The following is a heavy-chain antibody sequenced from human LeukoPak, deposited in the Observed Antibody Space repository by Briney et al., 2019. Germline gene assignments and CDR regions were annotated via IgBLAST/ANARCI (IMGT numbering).Heavy chain of an antibody. D-gene: IGHD3-22*01. CDR1: GFTVSSNY. CDR2: IYSGGST. Sequence: GGSLRLSCAASGFTVSSNYMSWVRQAPGKGLEWVSVIYSGGSTYYADSVKGRFTISRDNSKNTLYLQMNGLRAEDTAVYYCARDGAPDSSGYYYYGMDVWGQGTTVTVSS. V-gene: IGHV3-53*01. CDR3: ARDGAPDSSGYYYYGMDV. J-gene: IGHJ6*02.